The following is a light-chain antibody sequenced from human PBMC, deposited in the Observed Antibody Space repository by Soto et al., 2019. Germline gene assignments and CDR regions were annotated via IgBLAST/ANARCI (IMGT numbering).Light chain of an antibody. V-gene: IGKV3-11*01. CDR2: HES. J-gene: IGKJ1*01. CDR3: QQWTNWPPKWT. CDR1: QRIGTF. Sequence: VLTQSPATLCLSPAERATLSCRASQRIGTFLACDQQRPGQTPSFLLSHESNRAPGIPATMSGSGSGTDFALTMSRLEPEDFADYHCQQWTNWPPKWTVGKGTKVDIK.